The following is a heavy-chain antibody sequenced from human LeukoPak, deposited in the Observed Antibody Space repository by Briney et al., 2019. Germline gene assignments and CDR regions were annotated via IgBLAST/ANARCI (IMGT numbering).Heavy chain of an antibody. Sequence: SETLSLTCTVSGGSISSSSYYWGWIRQPPGKGLEWIGSIYYSGSTYYNPSLKSRVTISVDTSKNQFSLKLTSVTAADTAVYYCARVDSSDAGNFDYWGQGTLVTVSS. CDR3: ARVDSSDAGNFDY. CDR2: IYYSGST. CDR1: GGSISSSSYY. D-gene: IGHD2-15*01. J-gene: IGHJ4*02. V-gene: IGHV4-39*01.